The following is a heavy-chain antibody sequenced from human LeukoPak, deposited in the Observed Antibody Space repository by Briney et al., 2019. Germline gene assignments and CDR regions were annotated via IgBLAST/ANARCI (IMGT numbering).Heavy chain of an antibody. CDR3: ARAPLRFLEWSTDP. V-gene: IGHV1-18*01. CDR1: GYTFTNYG. Sequence: ASVKVSCKASGYTFTNYGISWVRQAPGQGLEWMGWISAYNGNTNYAQKLQGRVTMTTDTSTSTAYMELRSLRSDDTAVYYCARAPLRFLEWSTDPWGQGTLVTVSS. D-gene: IGHD3-3*01. CDR2: ISAYNGNT. J-gene: IGHJ5*02.